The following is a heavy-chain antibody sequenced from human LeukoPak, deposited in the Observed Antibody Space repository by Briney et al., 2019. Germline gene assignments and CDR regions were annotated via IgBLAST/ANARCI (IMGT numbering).Heavy chain of an antibody. CDR1: GFSFISYA. CDR3: AKEGFDS. V-gene: IGHV3-23*01. J-gene: IGHJ4*02. CDR2: ISGGGVST. Sequence: GGSLRFSCEASGFSFISYAMTWVRQAPGKGLEWVSTISGGGVSTYYADSVKGRFTVSRDSSKSTLYLQMNSLRAEDTAVYYCAKEGFDSWGQGTLVTVSS.